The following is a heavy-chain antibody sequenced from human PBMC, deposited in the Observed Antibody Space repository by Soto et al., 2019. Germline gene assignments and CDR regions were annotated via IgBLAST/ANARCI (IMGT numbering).Heavy chain of an antibody. CDR2: ISYDGSNK. CDR3: AIGTPSIAAAGRLDY. V-gene: IGHV3-30*03. CDR1: GFTFSSYG. D-gene: IGHD6-13*01. J-gene: IGHJ4*02. Sequence: QVQLVESGGGVVQPGRSLRLSCAASGFTFSSYGMHWVRQAPGKGLEWVAVISYDGSNKYYADSVKGRFTISRDNSKNTLYLQMNSLRADDTAVYYCAIGTPSIAAAGRLDYWGQGTLVTVSS.